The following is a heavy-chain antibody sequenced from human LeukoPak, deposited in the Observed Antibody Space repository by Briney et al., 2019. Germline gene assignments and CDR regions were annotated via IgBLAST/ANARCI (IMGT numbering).Heavy chain of an antibody. CDR3: ARVTRRYSGYDRYYYYYYMDV. CDR2: IYYSGST. Sequence: SETLSLTCTVSGGSISSSSYYWGWIRQPPGKGLEWIGSIYYSGSTNYNPSLKSRVTISVDTSKNQFSLKLSSVTAADTAVYYCARVTRRYSGYDRYYYYYYMDVWGKGTTVTVSS. CDR1: GGSISSSSYY. V-gene: IGHV4-39*07. J-gene: IGHJ6*03. D-gene: IGHD5-12*01.